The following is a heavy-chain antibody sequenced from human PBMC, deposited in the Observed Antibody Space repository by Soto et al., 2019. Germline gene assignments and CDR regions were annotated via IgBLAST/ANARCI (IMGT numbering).Heavy chain of an antibody. CDR3: AQDTYYHDTSGYYVFAY. CDR1: GFTFSTYA. Sequence: GGSLRLSCAASGFTFSTYAMAWVRQAPGKGLEWVSGVSASGLNTDYADPVKGRFYISRDNSKNTLYLQMNSLRAEDTAVYFCAQDTYYHDTSGYYVFAYWGQGTLVTVSS. V-gene: IGHV3-23*01. CDR2: VSASGLNT. J-gene: IGHJ4*02. D-gene: IGHD3-22*01.